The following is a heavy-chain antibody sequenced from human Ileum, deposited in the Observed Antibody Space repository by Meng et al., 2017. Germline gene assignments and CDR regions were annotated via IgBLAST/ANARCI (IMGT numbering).Heavy chain of an antibody. V-gene: IGHV1-69*06. CDR3: ARGSLWFGELTAQDY. CDR2: IIPIFGTA. Sequence: VQRVQSGAAVKTPGSSVKVTCKASGGTFSSYAISWVRQAPGQGLEWMGGIIPIFGTANYAQKFQGRVTITADKSTSTAYMELSSLRSEDTAVYYCARGSLWFGELTAQDYWGQGTLVTVSS. D-gene: IGHD3-10*01. CDR1: GGTFSSYA. J-gene: IGHJ4*02.